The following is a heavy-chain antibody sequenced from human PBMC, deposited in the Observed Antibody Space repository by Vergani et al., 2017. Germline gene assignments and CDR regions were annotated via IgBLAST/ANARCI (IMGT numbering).Heavy chain of an antibody. CDR2: IWYDGSEK. CDR1: GFTFSNYA. D-gene: IGHD3-22*01. J-gene: IGHJ3*02. Sequence: QVQLVESGGGVVQPGRSLRLSCAASGFTFSNYAMHWVRQAPGKGLEWVAVIWYDGSEKYYADSVKGRFTISRDNSKNRLYLQMNSLRAEDTAVYYCARPYYDSSRDAFDIWGQGTMVTVSS. CDR3: ARPYYDSSRDAFDI. V-gene: IGHV3-33*01.